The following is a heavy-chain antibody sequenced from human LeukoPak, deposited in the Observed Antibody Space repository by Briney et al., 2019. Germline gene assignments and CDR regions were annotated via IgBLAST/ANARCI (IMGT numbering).Heavy chain of an antibody. CDR2: IYYSGST. V-gene: IGHV4-59*01. CDR1: GGSFSGYY. J-gene: IGHJ5*02. Sequence: SETLSLTCAVYGGSFSGYYWSWIRQPPGKGLEWIGYIYYSGSTNYNPSLKSRVTISVDTSKNQFSLKLSSVTAADTAVYYCARENLGLMVYAKPGWFDPWGQGTLVTVSS. CDR3: ARENLGLMVYAKPGWFDP. D-gene: IGHD2-8*01.